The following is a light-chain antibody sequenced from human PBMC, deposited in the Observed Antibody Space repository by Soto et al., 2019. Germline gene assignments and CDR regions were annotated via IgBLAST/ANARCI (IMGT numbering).Light chain of an antibody. CDR2: GAS. J-gene: IGKJ1*01. CDR1: QSVASRN. V-gene: IGKV3-20*01. CDR3: QQYGSSPT. Sequence: EVVLTQSPGTLSLSPGERATLSCRASQSVASRNLAWYQQKSGQAPRLLIYGASSRATGIPDRFSGSRSGTDFTLTISRLEPEDFAVYYCQQYGSSPTFGQGTKVDI.